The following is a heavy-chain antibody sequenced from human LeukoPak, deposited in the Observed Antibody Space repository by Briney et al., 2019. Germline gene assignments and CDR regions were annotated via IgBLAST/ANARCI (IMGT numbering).Heavy chain of an antibody. D-gene: IGHD1-26*01. J-gene: IGHJ4*02. Sequence: GGSLRLSCTVSGFTVSSNSMSWVRQAPGKGLEWVSFIYSDNTHYSDSVKGRFTISRDNSKNTLYLQMNSLRAEDTAVYYCAKDRVGAILYFDSWGQGTLVTVSS. CDR3: AKDRVGAILYFDS. CDR2: IYSDNT. V-gene: IGHV3-53*01. CDR1: GFTVSSNS.